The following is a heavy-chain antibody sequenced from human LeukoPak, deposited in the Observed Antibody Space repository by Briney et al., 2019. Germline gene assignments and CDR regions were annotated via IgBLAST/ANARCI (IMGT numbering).Heavy chain of an antibody. J-gene: IGHJ4*02. Sequence: PGGSLRLSCAASGFTVSSNYMSWVRQAPGKGLEWVSVIYSGGSTYYADSVKGRFTISRDNSKNTLYLQMNSLRAEDTAVYYCARQQDFWLPRDYWGQGTLVTVSS. V-gene: IGHV3-66*04. D-gene: IGHD3-3*01. CDR3: ARQQDFWLPRDY. CDR2: IYSGGST. CDR1: GFTVSSNY.